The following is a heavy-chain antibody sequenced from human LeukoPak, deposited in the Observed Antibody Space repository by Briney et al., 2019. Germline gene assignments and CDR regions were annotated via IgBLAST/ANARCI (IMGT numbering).Heavy chain of an antibody. CDR1: GYSISSGYY. CDR3: ARDSHKAYCSSTSCYCYYCGMDV. V-gene: IGHV4-38-2*02. CDR2: IYHSGST. D-gene: IGHD2-2*01. J-gene: IGHJ6*04. Sequence: SETLSLTCAVSGYSISSGYYWGWIRQPPGKGLEWTGSIYHSGSTYYNPSLKSRVTISVDTSKNQFSLKLSSVTAADTAVYYCARDSHKAYCSSTSCYCYYCGMDVWGKGTTVTVSS.